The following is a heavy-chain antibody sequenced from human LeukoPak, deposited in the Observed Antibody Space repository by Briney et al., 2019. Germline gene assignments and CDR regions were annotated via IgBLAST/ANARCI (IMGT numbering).Heavy chain of an antibody. CDR3: ARDSSGWDYYFGY. Sequence: GGSLRLSCAASGFTFSSYDMHWVREAPGKGLEWVAVISYDGSNKYYADSVKGRFTISRDNSKNTLYLQMNSLRAEDTAVYYCARDSSGWDYYFGYWGQGTLVTVSS. CDR1: GFTFSSYD. D-gene: IGHD6-19*01. V-gene: IGHV3-30*04. CDR2: ISYDGSNK. J-gene: IGHJ4*02.